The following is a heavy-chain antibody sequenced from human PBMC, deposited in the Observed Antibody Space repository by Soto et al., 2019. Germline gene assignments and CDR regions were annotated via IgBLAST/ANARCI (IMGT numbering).Heavy chain of an antibody. CDR2: IKQDGSEK. V-gene: IGHV3-7*01. CDR3: ARYIHVLRFLETDDAFDI. J-gene: IGHJ3*02. D-gene: IGHD3-3*01. CDR1: GFTFSSYW. Sequence: GGSLRLSCAASGFTFSSYWMSWVRQAPGKGLEWVANIKQDGSEKYYVDSVKGRFTISRDNAKNSLYLQMNSLRAEDTAVYYCARYIHVLRFLETDDAFDIWGQGTMVTVSS.